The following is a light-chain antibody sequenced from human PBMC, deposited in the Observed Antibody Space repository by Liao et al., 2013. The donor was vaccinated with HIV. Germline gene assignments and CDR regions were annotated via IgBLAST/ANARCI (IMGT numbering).Light chain of an antibody. CDR2: YDS. J-gene: IGLJ2*01. Sequence: SYELTQPPSVSVAPGKTARITCGGSFIGTKSVHWYQQKPGQAPVLVIYYDSDRPSGIPERFSGSNSGNTATLTISRVEAGDEADYYCQAWDSSTVIFGGGTKLTVL. CDR1: FIGTKS. CDR3: QAWDSSTVI. V-gene: IGLV3-21*01.